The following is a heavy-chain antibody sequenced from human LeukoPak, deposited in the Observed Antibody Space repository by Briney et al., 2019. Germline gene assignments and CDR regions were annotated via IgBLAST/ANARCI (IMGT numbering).Heavy chain of an antibody. D-gene: IGHD3-9*01. CDR1: GFTFSSYA. CDR3: AKDKFGYFDWLLYLFDY. CDR2: ISGSGGST. Sequence: GGSLRLSCAASGFTFSSYAMSWVRQAPGKGLEWVSAISGSGGSTYYADSVKGRFTISRDNSKNTLYLQMNSLRAEDTAVYYCAKDKFGYFDWLLYLFDYWGQGTLVTVSS. J-gene: IGHJ4*02. V-gene: IGHV3-23*01.